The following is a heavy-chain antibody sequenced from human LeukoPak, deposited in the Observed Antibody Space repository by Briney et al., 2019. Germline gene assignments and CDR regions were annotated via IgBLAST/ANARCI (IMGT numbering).Heavy chain of an antibody. V-gene: IGHV1-69*05. Sequence: SVKASCKASGGTFSSYAISWVRQAPGQGLEWMGGIIPIFGTANYAQKFQGRVTITTDESTSTAYMELSSLRSEDTAVYYCARGGLSNGLPQTDYWGQGTLVTVSS. CDR2: IIPIFGTA. J-gene: IGHJ4*02. CDR3: ARGGLSNGLPQTDY. D-gene: IGHD2-8*01. CDR1: GGTFSSYA.